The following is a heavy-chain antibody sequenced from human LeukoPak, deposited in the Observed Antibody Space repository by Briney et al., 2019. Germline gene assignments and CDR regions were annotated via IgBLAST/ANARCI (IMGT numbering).Heavy chain of an antibody. J-gene: IGHJ4*02. V-gene: IGHV3-30*04. CDR2: ISYDGSHK. D-gene: IGHD2-2*01. CDR1: AFTFSRYA. CDR3: AHGTVYQLDY. Sequence: GRSLRLSCAASAFTFSRYAMHWVRQAPGKGLECVTLISYDGSHKDYADSVKGRFTISRDNSKNTLYLQMNSLRAEDTAVYYCAHGTVYQLDYWGQGTLVTVSS.